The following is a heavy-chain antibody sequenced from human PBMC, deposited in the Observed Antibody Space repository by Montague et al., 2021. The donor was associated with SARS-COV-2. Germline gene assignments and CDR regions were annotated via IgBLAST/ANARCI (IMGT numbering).Heavy chain of an antibody. CDR2: IYYSGGI. CDR1: GGSFSPYY. V-gene: IGHV4-59*13. J-gene: IGHJ5*02. Sequence: SETLSLTCSVSGGSFSPYYWTWIRQPPGKGLEWLAYIYYSGGINSNASLKSRVTMSVDTSRNQFSLKLTSVTAADTAVYYCARAVSVRRAVNWFDPWGQGTLVTVSS. D-gene: IGHD3-10*01. CDR3: ARAVSVRRAVNWFDP.